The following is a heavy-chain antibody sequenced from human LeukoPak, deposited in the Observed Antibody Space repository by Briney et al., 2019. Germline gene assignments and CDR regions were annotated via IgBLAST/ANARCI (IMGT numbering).Heavy chain of an antibody. V-gene: IGHV4-59*02. CDR3: ARVFYEPFDR. Sequence: RSSETLSLTRTVSGASVTSSHWNWIRQSPGKGLEWIANVDYNGSTKYNPSLRGPGTMSLDTSKNQFYLKLGSVTPPHTALYYCARVFYEPFDRWGQGTLVTVSS. CDR1: GASVTSSH. J-gene: IGHJ4*02. CDR2: VDYNGST. D-gene: IGHD2/OR15-2a*01.